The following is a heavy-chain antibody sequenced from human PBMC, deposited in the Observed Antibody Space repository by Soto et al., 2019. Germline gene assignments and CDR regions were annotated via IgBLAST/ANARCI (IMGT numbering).Heavy chain of an antibody. J-gene: IGHJ4*02. CDR1: GFSFVDYA. CDR2: IGWRSFTL. CDR3: EKDRLASSRGRFDV. D-gene: IGHD2-21*01. Sequence: EVKLVESGGVWVQPGRSLRLSCAASGFSFVDYAMHWVRQLPGKGLEWVAGIGWRSFTLGYANSGKGRFTISRDNHQNFLDLQTHDLRAEDSALYLCEKDRLASSRGRFDVWGQGTLVTVSS. V-gene: IGHV3-9*01.